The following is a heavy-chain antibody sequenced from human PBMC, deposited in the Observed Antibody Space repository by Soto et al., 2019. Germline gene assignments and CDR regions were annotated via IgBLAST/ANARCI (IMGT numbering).Heavy chain of an antibody. D-gene: IGHD1-26*01. Sequence: QVQVVQTGAEVKKPGASVKVSCKASGYTFTGYQMHWVRQAPGQGLELLGWFNPNSGGTKYAQKCQGRGTMTWDTSISTAYMELHRLTSDDTAVDFGARGRPSVTPGNGGQGSLGRFSS. CDR1: GYTFTGYQ. V-gene: IGHV1-2*02. CDR2: FNPNSGGT. J-gene: IGHJ4*02. CDR3: ARGRPSVTPGN.